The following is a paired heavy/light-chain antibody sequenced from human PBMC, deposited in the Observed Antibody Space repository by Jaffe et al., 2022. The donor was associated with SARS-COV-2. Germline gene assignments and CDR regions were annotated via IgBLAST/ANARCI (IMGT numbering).Light chain of an antibody. Sequence: DIVMTQSPDSLAVSLGERATINCKSSQSVLHSSNNKNCIAWYQQKPGQPPKLLIYWASTRESGVPDRFSGSGSGTDFTLTISGLQAEDVTVYYCQQYYTTPYTFGQGTKLDIK. J-gene: IGKJ2*01. CDR1: QSVLHSSNNKNC. CDR3: QQYYTTPYT. CDR2: WAS. V-gene: IGKV4-1*01.
Heavy chain of an antibody. D-gene: IGHD3-3*02. V-gene: IGHV3-15*01. CDR3: STASPFLASDGAFDH. Sequence: EVQLVESGGGLVEPGGSLRLSCAASGFTFSDAWMNWVRQAPGKGLEWVGHIRSKIHGGTANYAAPVKDRFTISRDDSKNTLYLQMNSLKSDDTAVYYCSTASPFLASDGAFDHWGQGTLVTVSS. CDR1: GFTFSDAW. J-gene: IGHJ4*02. CDR2: IRSKIHGGTA.